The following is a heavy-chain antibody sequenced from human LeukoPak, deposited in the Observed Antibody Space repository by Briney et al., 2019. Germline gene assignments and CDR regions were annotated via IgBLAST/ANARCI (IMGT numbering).Heavy chain of an antibody. Sequence: GGSLRLSCAGSGFTFSSYAMSWVRQAPGKGLEWVSAISGSGGSTYYADSVKGRFTISRDNSKNTLYLQMNSLRADDTAVYYCARGGGYAWDYWGQGTLVTVSS. CDR2: ISGSGGST. V-gene: IGHV3-23*01. CDR1: GFTFSSYA. J-gene: IGHJ4*02. CDR3: ARGGGYAWDY. D-gene: IGHD5-12*01.